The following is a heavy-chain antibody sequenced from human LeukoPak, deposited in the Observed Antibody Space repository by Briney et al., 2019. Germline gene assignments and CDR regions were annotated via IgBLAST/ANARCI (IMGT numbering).Heavy chain of an antibody. V-gene: IGHV1-69*13. CDR2: IIPIFGTA. CDR1: GGTFSSYA. J-gene: IGHJ4*02. Sequence: SVKVSCKASGGTFSSYAISWVRQAPGQGLEWMGGIIPIFGTANYAQKFQGRVTITADESTSTAYMELSSLRSEDTAVYYCALPQSVYDSSGYYFDYWGQGTLVTVSP. D-gene: IGHD3-22*01. CDR3: ALPQSVYDSSGYYFDY.